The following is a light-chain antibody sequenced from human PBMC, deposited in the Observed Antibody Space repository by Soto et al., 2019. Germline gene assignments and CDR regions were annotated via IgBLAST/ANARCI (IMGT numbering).Light chain of an antibody. CDR1: NIGSKS. CDR2: DDT. Sequence: SYELTQPPAVSVAPGQTAKITCGGNNIGSKSVHWYQQMPGQAPVLVVYDDTDRPSGIPERFSGSNSGNTATLTIIRVEAGDEADYYCQVWVSSSGYVLFGGGTKLTVL. J-gene: IGLJ2*01. V-gene: IGLV3-21*02. CDR3: QVWVSSSGYVL.